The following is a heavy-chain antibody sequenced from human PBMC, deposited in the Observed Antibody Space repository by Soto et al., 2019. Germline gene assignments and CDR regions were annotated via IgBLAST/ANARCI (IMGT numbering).Heavy chain of an antibody. D-gene: IGHD3-22*01. CDR3: ARTYDGSGPNSGGYAFDI. Sequence: SETLSLTCTVPGGSISSYYWSWIRQPPGKGLEWIAYIYYSGTSYNPSLKSRVSISLDTSKNQFSLELSSVTAADTAVYYCARTYDGSGPNSGGYAFDIWGQGTMVTVSS. CDR2: IYYSGT. CDR1: GGSISSYY. J-gene: IGHJ3*02. V-gene: IGHV4-59*01.